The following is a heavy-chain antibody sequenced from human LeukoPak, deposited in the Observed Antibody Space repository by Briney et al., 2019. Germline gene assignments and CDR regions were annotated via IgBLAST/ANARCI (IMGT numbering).Heavy chain of an antibody. D-gene: IGHD1-26*01. J-gene: IGHJ2*01. Sequence: GGSLRLSCTASGFTFSNYGMNWVRQAPGKGLEWVSSISSSGTYIYYADSMKGRFTISRDNAKNSLYLQMDSLRAEDTAVYYCARPRGWERRWYFDLWGRGTLVTVSS. CDR3: ARPRGWERRWYFDL. V-gene: IGHV3-21*01. CDR2: ISSSGTYI. CDR1: GFTFSNYG.